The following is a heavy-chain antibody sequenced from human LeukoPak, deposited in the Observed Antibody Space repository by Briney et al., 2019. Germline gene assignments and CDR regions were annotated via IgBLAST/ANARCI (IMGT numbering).Heavy chain of an antibody. J-gene: IGHJ4*02. Sequence: PSETLSLTCAVYGGSFSGYYWSWIRQPPGKGLEWIGEINHSGSTNYNPSLKSRVTISVDTSKNQFSLKLSSVTAVDTAVYYCARVAELELSWGQGTLVTVSS. CDR3: ARVAELELS. CDR1: GGSFSGYY. CDR2: INHSGST. V-gene: IGHV4-34*01. D-gene: IGHD1-7*01.